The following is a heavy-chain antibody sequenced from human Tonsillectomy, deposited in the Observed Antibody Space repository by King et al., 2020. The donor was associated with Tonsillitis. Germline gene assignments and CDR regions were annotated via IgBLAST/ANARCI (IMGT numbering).Heavy chain of an antibody. J-gene: IGHJ4*02. Sequence: VQLVESGGGLVQPGRSLRLSCTASGFTFGDYAMSWFRQAPGMGLEWEGFIRSKDYGGTTEYAASVKGRFTIPRDDSKSIAYLQMNSLRTEDTAVYYCTRLLYGSGSYYPRYWGQGTLVTVSS. CDR1: GFTFGDYA. V-gene: IGHV3-49*03. CDR3: TRLLYGSGSYYPRY. D-gene: IGHD3-10*01. CDR2: IRSKDYGGTT.